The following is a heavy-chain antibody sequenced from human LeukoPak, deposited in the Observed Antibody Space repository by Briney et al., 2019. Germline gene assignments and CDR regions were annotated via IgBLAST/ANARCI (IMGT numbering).Heavy chain of an antibody. D-gene: IGHD3-10*01. CDR1: GYTFINYN. CDR2: ISAYNGNT. J-gene: IGHJ3*02. CDR3: ARDVSEGFGERVIGAFDI. Sequence: ASVTVSCTASGYTFINYNIAWVRQAPGQGLEWMGWISAYNGNTNYVQKVQGRVAMTTDTSTSTAYMELRGLRSDDTAVYYCARDVSEGFGERVIGAFDIWGQGTMVTVSS. V-gene: IGHV1-18*01.